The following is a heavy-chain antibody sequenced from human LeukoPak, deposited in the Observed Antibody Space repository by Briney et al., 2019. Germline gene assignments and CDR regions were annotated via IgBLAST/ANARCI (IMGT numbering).Heavy chain of an antibody. J-gene: IGHJ6*03. CDR2: IDHSEST. CDR3: ARGPYCSTTSCYEGYYYYYYMDV. Sequence: PSETLSLTCAVYGCSFSGYYWNWIRQPPGKGLEWIGEIDHSESTNYNPSLTSRVTISVDTSKNHLSLKLSSVTAADTAVYYCARGPYCSTTSCYEGYYYYYYMDVWGKGTTVTVSS. V-gene: IGHV4-34*01. CDR1: GCSFSGYY. D-gene: IGHD2-2*01.